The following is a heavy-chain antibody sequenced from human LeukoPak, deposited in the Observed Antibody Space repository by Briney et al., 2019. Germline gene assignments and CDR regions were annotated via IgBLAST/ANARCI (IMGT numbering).Heavy chain of an antibody. CDR3: AKVWSSWYSFQY. V-gene: IGHV3-23*01. J-gene: IGHJ4*02. Sequence: SCAXXGFTFSSYAMSWVRQAPGKGLEWVSDISGSGGSTYYADSVKGRFTISRDNSKNPLYLQMNSLRAEDPAVYYCAKVWSSWYSFQYWGQGTLVTVSS. CDR2: ISGSGGST. CDR1: GFTFSSYA. D-gene: IGHD6-13*01.